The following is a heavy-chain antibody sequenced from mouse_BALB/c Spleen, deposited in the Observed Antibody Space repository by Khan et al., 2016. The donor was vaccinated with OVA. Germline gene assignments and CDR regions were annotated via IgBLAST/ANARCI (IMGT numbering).Heavy chain of an antibody. CDR3: ARISSYWYSDV. CDR2: INTYTGEP. D-gene: IGHD6-2*01. CDR1: GYTFTNYG. V-gene: IGHV9-1*02. Sequence: QIQLVQSGPELKKPGETVKISCKASGYTFTNYGMNWVKQAPGKGLKWMGWINTYTGEPTYADDFKGRFVFSLETSASTAYLQIRNLKNEDMTTYFWARISSYWYSDVWGAGTTGTVSS. J-gene: IGHJ1*01.